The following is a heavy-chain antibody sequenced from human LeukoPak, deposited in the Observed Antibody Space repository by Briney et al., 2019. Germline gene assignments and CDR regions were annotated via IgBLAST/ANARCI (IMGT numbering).Heavy chain of an antibody. V-gene: IGHV3-30*18. CDR1: GFTFSLFG. Sequence: PGGSLRLSCAASGFTFSLFGMHWVRQAPGKGLEWVALISYDGSNKWYADSVEGQFTTSRDNSKNTLYLQMSSLRAEDTAVYYCAKDEPGISATRPDYWGQGTLVSVSS. CDR3: AKDEPGISATRPDY. D-gene: IGHD6-19*01. J-gene: IGHJ4*02. CDR2: ISYDGSNK.